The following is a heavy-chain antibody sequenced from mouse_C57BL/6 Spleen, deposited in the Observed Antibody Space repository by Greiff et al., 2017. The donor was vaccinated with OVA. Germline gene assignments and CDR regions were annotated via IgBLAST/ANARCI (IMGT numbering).Heavy chain of an antibody. J-gene: IGHJ1*03. Sequence: EVHLVESGGDLVKPGGSLKLSCAASGFTFSSYGMSWVRQTPDKRLEWVATISSGGSYTYYPDSVKGRFTISRDNAKNTLYLQMSSLKSEDTAMYYCARGRGTTVVYWYFDVWGTGTTVTVSS. CDR3: ARGRGTTVVYWYFDV. V-gene: IGHV5-6*01. D-gene: IGHD1-1*01. CDR1: GFTFSSYG. CDR2: ISSGGSYT.